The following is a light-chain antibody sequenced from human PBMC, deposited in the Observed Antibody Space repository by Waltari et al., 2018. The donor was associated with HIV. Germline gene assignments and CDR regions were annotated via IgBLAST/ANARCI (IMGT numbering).Light chain of an antibody. CDR1: ALPKKY. CDR3: YATDSSGNHGGV. V-gene: IGLV3-10*01. CDR2: EDT. Sequence: SYELTQPPSVSVSPGQTARITCSGAALPKKYAYWYQQKSGQAPVLVIYEDTNRPSGIPGGFSGSSSGTMATLTISGAQVEDEADYYCYATDSSGNHGGVFGGGTKLTVL. J-gene: IGLJ3*02.